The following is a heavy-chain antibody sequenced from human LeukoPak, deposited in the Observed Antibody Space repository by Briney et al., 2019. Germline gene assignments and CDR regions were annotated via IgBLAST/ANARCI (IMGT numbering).Heavy chain of an antibody. D-gene: IGHD3-10*01. V-gene: IGHV3-66*01. CDR1: GFTFSNYA. J-gene: IGHJ4*02. Sequence: GGSLRLSCAASGFTFSNYAMNWVRQAPGKGLEGVSIIYTTCTTYYADSVKGRFTISRDISKHTLYLQMSSLRADDTAVYYCARVGGSWDFDYWGQGTLVTVSS. CDR3: ARVGGSWDFDY. CDR2: IYTTCTT.